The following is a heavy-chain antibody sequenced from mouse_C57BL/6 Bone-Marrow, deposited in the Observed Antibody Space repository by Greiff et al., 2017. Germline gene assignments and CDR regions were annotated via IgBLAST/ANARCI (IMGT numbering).Heavy chain of an antibody. D-gene: IGHD1-1*01. CDR2: ISSGSSTI. J-gene: IGHJ4*01. V-gene: IGHV5-17*01. CDR3: ARENYYGSSPL. Sequence: EVKLVESGGGLVKPGGSLKLSCAASGFTFSDYGMHWVRQAPEKGLEWVAYISSGSSTIYYADTVKGRFTISRDNAKNTLFLQMTSLRSEDTAMYYCARENYYGSSPLWGQGTSVTVSS. CDR1: GFTFSDYG.